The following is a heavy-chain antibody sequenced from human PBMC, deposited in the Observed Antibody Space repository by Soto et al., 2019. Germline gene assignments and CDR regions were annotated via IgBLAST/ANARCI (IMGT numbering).Heavy chain of an antibody. D-gene: IGHD2-15*01. CDR2: ISGSGVTP. J-gene: IGHJ3*02. CDR3: AKDRDDIGMVDAFEI. CDR1: GFTLSNYA. V-gene: IGHV3-23*01. Sequence: EMQLLESGGDLVQQGGSLRLSCAASGFTLSNYAMTWVRQAPGKGLEYISAISGSGVTPYYADSMMGRFTISRDNSKNTLYLQMNSLRAEDTAVYYCAKDRDDIGMVDAFEIWGQGTMVTVSS.